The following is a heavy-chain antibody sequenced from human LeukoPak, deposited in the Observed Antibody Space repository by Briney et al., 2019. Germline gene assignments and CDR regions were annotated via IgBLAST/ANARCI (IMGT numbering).Heavy chain of an antibody. J-gene: IGHJ4*02. CDR1: GFTFSSYS. CDR2: ISSSSSYI. V-gene: IGHV3-21*01. D-gene: IGHD4-11*01. Sequence: KPGGSLRLSCAASGFTFSSYSMNWVRQAPGKGLEWVSSISSSSSYIYYADSVKGRFTISRDNAKNSLYLLMNSLRAEDTAVYYCASERAYSNYAAEGFDYWGQGTLVTVSS. CDR3: ASERAYSNYAAEGFDY.